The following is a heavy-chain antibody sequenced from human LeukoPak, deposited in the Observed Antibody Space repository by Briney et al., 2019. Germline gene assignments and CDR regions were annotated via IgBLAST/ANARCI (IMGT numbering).Heavy chain of an antibody. D-gene: IGHD2-8*01. J-gene: IGHJ4*02. CDR1: GFTLNNNT. Sequence: GGSLRLSCAHSGFTLNNNTMSWVRHAPREGLERVSLISDSGGTTYYADSVKGRFTISRDNSKNTLYLQMNSLRVEDTGVYYCVKEFTNILYSDYWGQGTLVTVSS. CDR3: VKEFTNILYSDY. CDR2: ISDSGGTT. V-gene: IGHV3-23*01.